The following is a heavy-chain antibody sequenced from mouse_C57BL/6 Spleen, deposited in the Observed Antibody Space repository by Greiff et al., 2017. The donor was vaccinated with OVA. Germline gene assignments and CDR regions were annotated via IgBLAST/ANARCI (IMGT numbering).Heavy chain of an antibody. D-gene: IGHD2-4*01. CDR3: ARRYYDYDSCAY. J-gene: IGHJ3*01. V-gene: IGHV1-26*01. Sequence: EVQLQQSGPKLVKPGASVKISCKASGYTFTDYYMNWVKQSHGKSLEWIGDINPNNGGTSYNQKFKGKATLTVDKSSSTAYMELRSLTSEDSAVYYCARRYYDYDSCAYWGQGTLVTVSA. CDR1: GYTFTDYY. CDR2: INPNNGGT.